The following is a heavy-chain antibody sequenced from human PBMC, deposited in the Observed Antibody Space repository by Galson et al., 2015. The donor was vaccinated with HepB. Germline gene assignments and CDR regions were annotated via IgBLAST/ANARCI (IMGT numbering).Heavy chain of an antibody. CDR3: AKGTHSGSYYLTY. J-gene: IGHJ4*02. D-gene: IGHD1-26*01. Sequence: SLRLSCAASGFTFSSYGMHWVRQAPGKGLEWVAFIRYDGSNKYYADSVKGRFTISRDNSKNTLYLQMNSLRAEDTAVYYCAKGTHSGSYYLTYWGQGTLVTVSS. CDR2: IRYDGSNK. V-gene: IGHV3-30*02. CDR1: GFTFSSYG.